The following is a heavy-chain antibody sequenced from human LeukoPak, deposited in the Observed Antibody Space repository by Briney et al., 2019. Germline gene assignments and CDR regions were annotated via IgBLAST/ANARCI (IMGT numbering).Heavy chain of an antibody. CDR3: AKESGSYEAPPY. D-gene: IGHD1-26*01. Sequence: GGSLRLSCAASGFTFSSYGMHWVRQAPGKGLEWVAVISYDGSNKYYADSVKGRFTISRDNSKNTLYLQMNSLRAEDTAVYYCAKESGSYEAPPYWGQGTLVTVSS. J-gene: IGHJ4*02. CDR1: GFTFSSYG. CDR2: ISYDGSNK. V-gene: IGHV3-30*18.